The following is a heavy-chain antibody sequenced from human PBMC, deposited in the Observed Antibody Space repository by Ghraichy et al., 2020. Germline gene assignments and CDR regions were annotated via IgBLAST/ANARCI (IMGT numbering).Heavy chain of an antibody. Sequence: GGSLRLSCAASGFTFSSYSMNWVRQAPGKGLEWVSYISSSSSTIYYADSVKGRFTISRDNAKNSLYLQMNSLRDEDTAVYYCARLARGYYAYYFDYWGQGTLVTVSS. D-gene: IGHD3-22*01. J-gene: IGHJ4*02. CDR1: GFTFSSYS. V-gene: IGHV3-48*02. CDR2: ISSSSSTI. CDR3: ARLARGYYAYYFDY.